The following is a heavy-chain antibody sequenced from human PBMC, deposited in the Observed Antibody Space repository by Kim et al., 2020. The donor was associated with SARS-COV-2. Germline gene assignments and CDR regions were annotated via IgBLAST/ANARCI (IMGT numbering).Heavy chain of an antibody. CDR2: ISYDGSNK. V-gene: IGHV3-30*18. CDR3: AKDAFIRWQNNFDY. D-gene: IGHD4-17*01. CDR1: GFTFSSYG. Sequence: GGSLRLSCAASGFTFSSYGMHWVRQAPGKGLEWVAVISYDGSNKYYADSVKGRFTISRDNSKNTLYLQMNSLRAEDTAVYYCAKDAFIRWQNNFDYWGQGTLVTVSS. J-gene: IGHJ4*02.